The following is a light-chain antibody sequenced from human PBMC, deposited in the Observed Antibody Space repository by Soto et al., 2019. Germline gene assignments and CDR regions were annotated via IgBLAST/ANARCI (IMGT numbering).Light chain of an antibody. Sequence: EIVLTQSPGTLSLSPGQRAILSCRASQNIRSNYVAWYQQKPGQAPRLLIFGSSSTATGIPDRFSASGSGTDFTLTISRLEPEDFAVYYCQQYGYEPLTFGGGTKVEI. CDR3: QQYGYEPLT. V-gene: IGKV3-20*01. J-gene: IGKJ4*01. CDR1: QNIRSNY. CDR2: GSS.